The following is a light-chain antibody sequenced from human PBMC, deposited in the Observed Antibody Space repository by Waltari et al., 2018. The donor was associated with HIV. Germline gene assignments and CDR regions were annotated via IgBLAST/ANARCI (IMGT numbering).Light chain of an antibody. Sequence: NFMLTQPHSVSESPGKTVSISCTRSSGSIASSYVQWYQQRPGSSPTAVIFEDNQRPSGVPGRFSGSIDSSSNSASLTISGLKTEDEADYYCQSYDTTTPVVFGGGTRLTVL. J-gene: IGLJ2*01. CDR3: QSYDTTTPVV. CDR1: SGSIASSY. V-gene: IGLV6-57*01. CDR2: EDN.